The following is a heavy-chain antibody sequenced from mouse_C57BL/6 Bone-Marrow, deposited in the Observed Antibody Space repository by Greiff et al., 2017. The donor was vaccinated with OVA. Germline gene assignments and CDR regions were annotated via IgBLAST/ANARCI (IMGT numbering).Heavy chain of an antibody. D-gene: IGHD1-1*01. Sequence: VQLQQSGAELVRPGASVKLSCTASGFNIKDYYMHWVKQRPEQGLEWIGWIDPENGDTEYASKFQGKATITADTSSNTAYLQLSSLTSEDTAVYYCTTRYYGSSYVDYWGQGTTLTVSS. J-gene: IGHJ2*01. CDR1: GFNIKDYY. CDR2: IDPENGDT. CDR3: TTRYYGSSYVDY. V-gene: IGHV14-4*01.